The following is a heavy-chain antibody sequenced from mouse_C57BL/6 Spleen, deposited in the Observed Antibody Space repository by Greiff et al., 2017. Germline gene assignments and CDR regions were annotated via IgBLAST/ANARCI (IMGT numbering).Heavy chain of an antibody. CDR1: GYTFTSYW. J-gene: IGHJ3*01. Sequence: QVQLQQPGAELVKPGASVKLSCKASGYTFTSYWMHWVKQRPGRGLEWIGSIDPNSGGTKYNEKFKSKATLTVDKPSSTAYMQLSSLTSEDSAVYYCASPDYCGSSYGIAYWGQGTLVTVSA. V-gene: IGHV1-72*01. CDR3: ASPDYCGSSYGIAY. CDR2: IDPNSGGT. D-gene: IGHD1-1*01.